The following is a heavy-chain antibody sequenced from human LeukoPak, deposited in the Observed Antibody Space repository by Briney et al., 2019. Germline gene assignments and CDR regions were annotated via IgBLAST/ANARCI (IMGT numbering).Heavy chain of an antibody. D-gene: IGHD2-15*01. CDR1: GXTFSSYA. J-gene: IGHJ4*02. CDR2: ISYDGSNK. V-gene: IGHV3-30-3*01. CDR3: ARGLGYSWYYFDY. Sequence: GGSLRLSCAASGXTFSSYAMHWVRQAPGKGLEWVAVISYDGSNKYYADSVKGRFTISRDNSKNTLYLQMNSLRAEDTAVYYCARGLGYSWYYFDYWGQGTLVTVSS.